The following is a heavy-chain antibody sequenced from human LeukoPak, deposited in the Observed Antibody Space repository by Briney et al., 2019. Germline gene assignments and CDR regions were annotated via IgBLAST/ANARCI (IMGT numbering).Heavy chain of an antibody. D-gene: IGHD2-2*02. V-gene: IGHV4-59*01. J-gene: IGHJ5*02. Sequence: SETLSLTCTVSGGSISSYYWSWIRQPPGKGLEWLGYIYYSGSTNYNPSLKSRVTISVDTSKNQFSLKLSSVTAADTAVYYCAREAQYCSSTSCYNDGNWFDPWGQGTLVTVSS. CDR2: IYYSGST. CDR1: GGSISSYY. CDR3: AREAQYCSSTSCYNDGNWFDP.